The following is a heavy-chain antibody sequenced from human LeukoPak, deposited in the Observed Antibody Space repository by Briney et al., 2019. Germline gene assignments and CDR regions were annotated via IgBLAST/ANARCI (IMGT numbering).Heavy chain of an antibody. V-gene: IGHV3-11*01. J-gene: IGHJ4*02. CDR2: ISSRGDVI. D-gene: IGHD2-8*01. Sequence: GGSLRLSCSSSGFKFSDYYMSWIRQVPGKGLEWISYISSRGDVIYSVDSVKGRFTISRDYDKSLLYLQMNSLRADDTAVYFCAAEVSPKVFDYRGQGTLVTVSS. CDR3: AAEVSPKVFDY. CDR1: GFKFSDYY.